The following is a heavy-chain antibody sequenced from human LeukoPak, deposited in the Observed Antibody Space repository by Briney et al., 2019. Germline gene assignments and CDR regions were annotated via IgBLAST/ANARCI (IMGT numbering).Heavy chain of an antibody. CDR3: AKDAIAVAGPGDLNWFDP. D-gene: IGHD6-19*01. CDR1: GFTFSSYE. Sequence: GGSLRLSCAASGFTFSSYEMNWVRQAPGKGLVWVSRINHDGSSTNYADSVKGRFTISRDNAKNTLYLQMNSLRAEDTAVYYCAKDAIAVAGPGDLNWFDPWGQGTLVTVSS. V-gene: IGHV3-74*01. CDR2: INHDGSST. J-gene: IGHJ5*02.